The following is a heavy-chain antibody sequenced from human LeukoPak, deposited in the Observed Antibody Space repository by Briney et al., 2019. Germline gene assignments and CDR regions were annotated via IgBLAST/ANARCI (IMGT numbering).Heavy chain of an antibody. CDR1: GFTFGDYA. CDR3: AKLLNIKNWFDP. D-gene: IGHD2/OR15-2a*01. CDR2: ISGSGGST. Sequence: GGSLRLSCAASGFTFGDYAMSWVRQAPGKGLEWVSAISGSGGSTYYADSVKGRFTISRDNSKNTLYLQMNSLRAEDTAVYYCAKLLNIKNWFDPWGQGTLVTVSS. V-gene: IGHV3-23*01. J-gene: IGHJ5*02.